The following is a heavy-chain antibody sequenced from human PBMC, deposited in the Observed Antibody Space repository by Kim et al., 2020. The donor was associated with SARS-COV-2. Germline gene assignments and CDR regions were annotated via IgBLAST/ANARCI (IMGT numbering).Heavy chain of an antibody. D-gene: IGHD3-22*01. CDR1: GYTFTSYG. J-gene: IGHJ3*02. CDR3: ARDVFNLMTYYYDSSGSGGEAFDI. V-gene: IGHV1-18*01. Sequence: ASVKVSCKASGYTFTSYGISWVRQAPGQGLEWMGWISAYNGNTNYAQKLQGRVTMTTDTSTSTAYMELRSLRSDDTAVYYCARDVFNLMTYYYDSSGSGGEAFDIWGQGTMVTVSS. CDR2: ISAYNGNT.